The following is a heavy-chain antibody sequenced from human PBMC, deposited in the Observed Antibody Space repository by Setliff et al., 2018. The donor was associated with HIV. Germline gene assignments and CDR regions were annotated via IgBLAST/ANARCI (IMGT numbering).Heavy chain of an antibody. CDR2: INPTGGST. CDR3: ARNPRIAVAGTDYYYYMDV. J-gene: IGHJ6*03. Sequence: ASVKVSCKASGYTFTGYYMHWVRQAPGQGLEWMGVINPTGGSTRNTQKFQGRVTMTRDTSTSTVYMELSSLRSEDTAVYYCARNPRIAVAGTDYYYYMDVWGKGTTVTVSS. CDR1: GYTFTGYY. D-gene: IGHD6-19*01. V-gene: IGHV1-46*01.